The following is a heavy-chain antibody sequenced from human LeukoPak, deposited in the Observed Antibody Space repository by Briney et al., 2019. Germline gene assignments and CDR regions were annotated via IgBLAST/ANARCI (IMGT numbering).Heavy chain of an antibody. J-gene: IGHJ4*02. CDR2: IYYSGST. CDR3: ARGVTVVSPDY. CDR1: GGSISNYY. Sequence: PSETLSLTCTVSGGSISNYYWSWIRQSPGKGLEWIANIYYSGSTNYNPSLKSRVTISVDTSKNQFSLKLSSVTAADTAVYYCARGVTVVSPDYWGQGTLVTVSS. V-gene: IGHV4-59*01. D-gene: IGHD4-23*01.